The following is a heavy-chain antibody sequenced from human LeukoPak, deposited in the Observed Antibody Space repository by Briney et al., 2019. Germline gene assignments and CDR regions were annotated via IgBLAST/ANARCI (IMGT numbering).Heavy chain of an antibody. CDR3: ARGRRHWFDP. CDR1: GGSISSGGYS. CDR2: ICHSGST. V-gene: IGHV4-30-2*01. Sequence: SQTLSLTCAVSGGSISSGGYSWSWIRQPPGKGLEWIGYICHSGSTYYNPSLKSRVTISVDRSKNQFSLKLSSVTAADTAVYYCARGRRHWFDPWGQGTLVTVSS. J-gene: IGHJ5*02.